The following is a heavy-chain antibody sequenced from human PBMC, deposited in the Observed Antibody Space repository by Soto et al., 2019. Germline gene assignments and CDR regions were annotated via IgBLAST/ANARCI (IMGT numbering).Heavy chain of an antibody. CDR3: AREVANYFDY. CDR1: GGSISSGDYY. CDR2: VYYSGRT. Sequence: QVQLQESGPGLVKPSQTLSLTCTVSGGSISSGDYYWSWIRQPPGKGLEWIGYVYYSGRTFYNPSLKSRVTISVDMSKNQFSLKLSSVTDADTAVYFCAREVANYFDYWGQGTLVTVSS. J-gene: IGHJ4*02. D-gene: IGHD5-12*01. V-gene: IGHV4-30-4*01.